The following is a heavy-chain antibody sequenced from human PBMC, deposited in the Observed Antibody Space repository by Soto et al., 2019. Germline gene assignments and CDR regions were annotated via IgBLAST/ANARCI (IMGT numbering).Heavy chain of an antibody. CDR3: AKGKEITIFGVVISPLYFDY. J-gene: IGHJ4*02. CDR2: ISYDGSNK. Sequence: GGSLRLSCAASGFTFSSYAMHWVRQAPGKGLEWVAVISYDGSNKYYADSVKGRFTISRDNSKNTLYLQMNSLRAEDTAVYYCAKGKEITIFGVVISPLYFDYWGQGALVTVSS. D-gene: IGHD3-3*01. V-gene: IGHV3-30-3*01. CDR1: GFTFSSYA.